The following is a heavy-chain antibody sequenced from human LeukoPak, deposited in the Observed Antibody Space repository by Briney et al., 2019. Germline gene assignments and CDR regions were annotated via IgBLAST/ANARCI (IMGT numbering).Heavy chain of an antibody. V-gene: IGHV3-74*01. CDR3: ATEKQQRGLDY. CDR1: GFTLSSYW. Sequence: GGSLRLSCAASGFTLSSYWMHWVRQVPGKGLVWVSRIKSDGSDTRYADSVKGRFTISRDNAKNTLYLQMNSLRAEDTAVYYCATEKQQRGLDYWGQGTLVTVSS. D-gene: IGHD6-13*01. J-gene: IGHJ4*02. CDR2: IKSDGSDT.